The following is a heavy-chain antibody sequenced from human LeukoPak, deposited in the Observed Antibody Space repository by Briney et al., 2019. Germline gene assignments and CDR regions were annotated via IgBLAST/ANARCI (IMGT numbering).Heavy chain of an antibody. J-gene: IGHJ4*02. V-gene: IGHV3-23*01. CDR2: ISGSGGST. CDR3: ARSRVGDY. CDR1: GFTFSSYA. D-gene: IGHD1-26*01. Sequence: PGGSLRLSCAASGFTFSSYAMSWVRQAPGKGLEWVSAISGSGGSTYYADSVKGRFTISRDNAKNSLYLQMNSLGAEDTAVYYCARSRVGDYWGQGTLVTVSS.